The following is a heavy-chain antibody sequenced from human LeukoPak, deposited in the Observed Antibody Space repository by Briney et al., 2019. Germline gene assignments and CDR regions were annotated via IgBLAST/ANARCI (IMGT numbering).Heavy chain of an antibody. D-gene: IGHD1-26*01. CDR1: GYIFNCYY. J-gene: IGHJ4*02. CDR3: ARHPYSGSYHFDY. CDR2: INPNSGGT. Sequence: ASVKVSCKASGYIFNCYYMHWVRQAPGQGLEWMGWINPNSGGTNSAQKFQGRVTMTSDTSISTAYMELSRLTSDDTVVYYCARHPYSGSYHFDYWDQGTLVTVSS. V-gene: IGHV1-2*02.